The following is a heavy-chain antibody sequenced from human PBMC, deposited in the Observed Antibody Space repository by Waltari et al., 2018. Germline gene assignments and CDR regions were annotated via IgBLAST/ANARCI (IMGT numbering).Heavy chain of an antibody. CDR1: GFRFSDYA. CDR2: ISYDGTQK. CDR3: TRDEGFYYYYGLDV. Sequence: QLQLVESGGGVVPPGGSLRLSCAGSGFRFSDYALHWVRQPPGRGLEWVAVISYDGTQKYFADSVRGRFTISRDNSKNIFYLQMDSLRNDDTGVYYCTRDEGFYYYYGLDVWGQGTTVNVSS. J-gene: IGHJ6*02. V-gene: IGHV3-30-3*01.